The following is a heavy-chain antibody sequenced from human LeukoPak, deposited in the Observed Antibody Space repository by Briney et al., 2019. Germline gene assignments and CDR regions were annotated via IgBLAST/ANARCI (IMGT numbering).Heavy chain of an antibody. V-gene: IGHV1-69*06. J-gene: IGHJ4*02. CDR2: IIPIFGTP. D-gene: IGHD3-22*01. CDR3: ARGDYYDSSGLFDY. Sequence: ASVKLSCKASGGTFSRYAISWVRQAPGQGLEWMGRIIPIFGTPNYAQKFQGRVTISADKSTNTAYMEVTSLRSEDTAVYYCARGDYYDSSGLFDYWGQGTLVTVSS. CDR1: GGTFSRYA.